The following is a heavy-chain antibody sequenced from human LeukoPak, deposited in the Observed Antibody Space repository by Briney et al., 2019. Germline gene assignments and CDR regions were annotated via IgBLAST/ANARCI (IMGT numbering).Heavy chain of an antibody. V-gene: IGHV3-48*02. CDR2: ITSSSTI. J-gene: IGHJ4*02. Sequence: GGSLRLSCAASGFTFSNYNMNWVRQAPGKGLEWVSHITSSSTIYYADSVKGRFTISRDNAKNSLYLQMNSLRDEDTAVYYCARRFNSWGQGTLVTVSS. CDR3: ARRFNS. CDR1: GFTFSNYN.